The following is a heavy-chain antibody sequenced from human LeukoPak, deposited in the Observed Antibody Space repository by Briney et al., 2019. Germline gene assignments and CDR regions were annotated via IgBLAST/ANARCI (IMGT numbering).Heavy chain of an antibody. J-gene: IGHJ4*02. V-gene: IGHV1-69*13. CDR2: IIPIFGTA. CDR3: ARGDSLGGSSSLDY. Sequence: SVKASCKASGGAFSSYAISWVRQAPGQGLEWMGGIIPIFGTANYAQKFQGRVTITADESTSTAYMELSSLRSEDTAVYYCARGDSLGGSSSLDYWGQGTLVTVSS. D-gene: IGHD6-6*01. CDR1: GGAFSSYA.